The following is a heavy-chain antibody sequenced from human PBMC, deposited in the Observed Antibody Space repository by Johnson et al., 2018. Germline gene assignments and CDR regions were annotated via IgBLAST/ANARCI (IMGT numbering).Heavy chain of an antibody. J-gene: IGHJ6*02. D-gene: IGHD3-10*01. V-gene: IGHV3-30*03. CDR2: ISYDGSNK. Sequence: QVQLVESGGGVVQPGRSLRLSCAASGFTFSSYGMHWVRQAPGKGLEWVAVISYDGSNKYYADSVKGRFTISRDNSKNTLYLQMNSLRDEDTSGYYRARDRGIIWFGELLPLSYGMDVWGQGTTVTVSS. CDR1: GFTFSSYG. CDR3: ARDRGIIWFGELLPLSYGMDV.